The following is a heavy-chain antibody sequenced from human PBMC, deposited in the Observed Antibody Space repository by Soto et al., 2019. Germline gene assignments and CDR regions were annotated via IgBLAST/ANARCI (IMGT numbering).Heavy chain of an antibody. CDR1: GGSISSSSYY. CDR3: ATAQLDSSSSALFDY. J-gene: IGHJ4*02. Sequence: SETLSLTCTVSGGSISSSSYYWGWIRQPPGKGLEWIGSIYYSGSTNYNPSLKRRVTISVDTSKNQFSLKLSSVTAADAAVYYCATAQLDSSSSALFDYWGQGTLVTVSS. D-gene: IGHD6-6*01. V-gene: IGHV4-39*07. CDR2: IYYSGST.